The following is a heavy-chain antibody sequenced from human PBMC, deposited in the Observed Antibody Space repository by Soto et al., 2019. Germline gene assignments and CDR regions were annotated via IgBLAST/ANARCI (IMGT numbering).Heavy chain of an antibody. Sequence: EVQLVESGGGLVKPGGSLRLSCAASGFTFSNARMNWVRQAPGKGLEWVGRIKSKTDGGTTDYAAPVKGRFTISRDESKSTLYLQMNSLKTEDTAVYYCTADYGGNSHLCDYWGQGTLVTVSS. V-gene: IGHV3-15*07. CDR1: GFTFSNAR. CDR2: IKSKTDGGTT. CDR3: TADYGGNSHLCDY. J-gene: IGHJ4*02. D-gene: IGHD4-17*01.